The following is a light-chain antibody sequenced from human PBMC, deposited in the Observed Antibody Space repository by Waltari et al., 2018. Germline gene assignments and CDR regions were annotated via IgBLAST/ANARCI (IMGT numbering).Light chain of an antibody. CDR2: RNN. CDR3: AAWDDSLTWV. CDR1: SSNIGHKT. V-gene: IGLV1-44*01. J-gene: IGLJ2*01. Sequence: QSVLTQPPSASGTPGQRVIISCSGSSSNIGHKTVSWYKQFAGTAPKLLIYRNNQRPSGVPDRISGSQSGTSASLAISGLQSDDEADYYCAAWDDSLTWVLGGGTKLTVL.